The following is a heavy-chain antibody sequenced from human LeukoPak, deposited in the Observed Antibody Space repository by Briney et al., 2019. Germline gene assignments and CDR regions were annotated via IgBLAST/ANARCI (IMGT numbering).Heavy chain of an antibody. CDR2: ISYDGNNK. CDR3: AKPRVRGLTCYFDY. J-gene: IGHJ4*02. Sequence: GGSLRLSCAASGFTFSTYGMHWVRQAPGKGLEWVAVISYDGNNKYYADSVKGRFTISRDNSENTLYLQMNSLRAEDSAVYYCAKPRVRGLTCYFDYWGQGTLVTVSS. D-gene: IGHD3-10*01. CDR1: GFTFSTYG. V-gene: IGHV3-30*18.